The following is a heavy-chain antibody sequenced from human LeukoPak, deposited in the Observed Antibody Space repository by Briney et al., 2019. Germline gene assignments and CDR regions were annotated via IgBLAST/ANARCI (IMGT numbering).Heavy chain of an antibody. V-gene: IGHV1-46*01. CDR3: ARDQEIITGVLDYYGMDV. CDR2: INPSGGST. D-gene: IGHD1-20*01. Sequence: VASVKVSCKASGYTFTSYYKHWVRQAPGQGLEWMGIINPSGGSTSYAQKFQGRVTMTRDTSTSTVYMELSSLRSEDTAVYYCARDQEIITGVLDYYGMDVWGQGTTVTVSS. CDR1: GYTFTSYY. J-gene: IGHJ6*02.